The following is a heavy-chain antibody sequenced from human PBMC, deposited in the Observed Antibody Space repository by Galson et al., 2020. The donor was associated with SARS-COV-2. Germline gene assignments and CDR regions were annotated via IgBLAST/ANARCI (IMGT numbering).Heavy chain of an antibody. D-gene: IGHD3-22*01. J-gene: IGHJ3*02. Sequence: SVKVSCKASGGTFSSYAISWVRQAPGHGLEWMGGIIPIFGTANYAQKFQGRVTITADESTSTAYMELSSLRSEDTAVYYCARVNYYDSSGYLSYDAFDIWGQGTMVTVSS. V-gene: IGHV1-69*13. CDR2: IIPIFGTA. CDR1: GGTFSSYA. CDR3: ARVNYYDSSGYLSYDAFDI.